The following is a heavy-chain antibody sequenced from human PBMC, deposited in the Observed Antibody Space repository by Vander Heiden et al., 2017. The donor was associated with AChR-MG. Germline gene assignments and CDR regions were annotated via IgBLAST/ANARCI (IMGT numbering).Heavy chain of an antibody. D-gene: IGHD3-22*01. CDR1: GGTVSSYA. Sequence: QVQLVQSGAEVKKPGSSVKVSCKASGGTVSSYAISWVRQAPGQGLEWMGGIIPIFGTANYAQKVQGRVTITADESTSTAYMELRRMRSEDTAVYYCAREYYYDSSGYSGYWGQGTLVTVSS. CDR2: IIPIFGTA. V-gene: IGHV1-69*01. CDR3: AREYYYDSSGYSGY. J-gene: IGHJ4*02.